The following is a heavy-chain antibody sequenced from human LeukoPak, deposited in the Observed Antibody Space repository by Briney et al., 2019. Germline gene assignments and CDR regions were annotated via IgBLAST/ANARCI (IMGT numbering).Heavy chain of an antibody. J-gene: IGHJ4*02. CDR3: ATDPATYYYDSSGLEG. CDR1: GYTLTELS. CDR2: FDPEDGET. D-gene: IGHD3-22*01. Sequence: ASVKVSCKVSGYTLTELSMHWVRQAPGKGLEWMGGFDPEDGETIYAQKFQGRVTMTEDTSTDTAYMELSSLRSEDTAVYYCATDPATYYYDSSGLEGWGQGTLVTVSS. V-gene: IGHV1-24*01.